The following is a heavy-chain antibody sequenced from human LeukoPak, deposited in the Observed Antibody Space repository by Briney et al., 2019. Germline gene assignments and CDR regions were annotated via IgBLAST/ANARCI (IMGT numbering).Heavy chain of an antibody. J-gene: IGHJ4*02. CDR3: AREWRDYFDY. CDR1: GGPISGYY. V-gene: IGHV4-59*01. D-gene: IGHD3-3*01. Sequence: SETLSLTCTVSGGPISGYYWNWFRQPPGEGLEWIGYIYYTGTTIYNPSLKSRVTISVDTSKNQFSLRLGSVTAADTAVYYCAREWRDYFDYWGQGTLVTVSS. CDR2: IYYTGTT.